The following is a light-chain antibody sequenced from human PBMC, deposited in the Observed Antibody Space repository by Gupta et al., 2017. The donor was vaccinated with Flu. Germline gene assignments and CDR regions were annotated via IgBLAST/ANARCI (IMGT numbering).Light chain of an antibody. Sequence: KGTIACSGNSSNIGNNFVSWSQQDPGQAPKLLIYGNNKRPSGIPDRFSGSKSGTSATLGITGLQTGDEADYYCVAWDSSPNAGVFGGGTKLTVL. CDR2: GNN. J-gene: IGLJ3*02. CDR1: SSNIGNNF. CDR3: VAWDSSPNAGV. V-gene: IGLV1-51*01.